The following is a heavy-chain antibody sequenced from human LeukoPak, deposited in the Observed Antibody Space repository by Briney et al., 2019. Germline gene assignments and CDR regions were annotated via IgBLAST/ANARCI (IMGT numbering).Heavy chain of an antibody. Sequence: ASVKVSCKASGYTFTSYAMHWVRQAPGQRLEWMRWINAGNGNTKYSQKFQGRVTITRDTSASTAYMELSSLRSEDTAVYYCARDPITMVRGHKVFDYWGQGTLVTVSS. CDR2: INAGNGNT. CDR1: GYTFTSYA. J-gene: IGHJ4*02. CDR3: ARDPITMVRGHKVFDY. V-gene: IGHV1-3*01. D-gene: IGHD3-10*01.